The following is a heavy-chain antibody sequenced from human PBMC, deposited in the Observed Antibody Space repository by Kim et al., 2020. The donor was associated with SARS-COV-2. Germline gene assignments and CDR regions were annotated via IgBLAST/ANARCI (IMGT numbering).Heavy chain of an antibody. D-gene: IGHD5-12*01. Sequence: SVKVSCKASGGTFSSYAISWVRQAPGQGLEWMGGIIPIFGTANYAQKFQGRVTITADESTSTAYMELSSLRSEDTAVYYCARDRCIVATIGYYYYGMDVWGQGTTVTVSS. V-gene: IGHV1-69*13. CDR2: IIPIFGTA. CDR1: GGTFSSYA. CDR3: ARDRCIVATIGYYYYGMDV. J-gene: IGHJ6*02.